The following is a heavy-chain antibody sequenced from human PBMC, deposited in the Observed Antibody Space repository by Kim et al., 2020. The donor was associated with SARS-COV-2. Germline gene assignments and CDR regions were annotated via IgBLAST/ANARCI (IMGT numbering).Heavy chain of an antibody. CDR3: AREHYYGSGNHPDAFDI. CDR1: GFTFSDYY. CDR2: ISSSGSTI. D-gene: IGHD3-10*01. V-gene: IGHV3-11*04. J-gene: IGHJ3*02. Sequence: GGSLRLSCAASGFTFSDYYMSWIRQAPGKGLEWVSYISSSGSTIYYADSVKGRFTISRDNAKNSLYLQMNSLRAEDTAVYYCAREHYYGSGNHPDAFDIWGQGTMVTVSS.